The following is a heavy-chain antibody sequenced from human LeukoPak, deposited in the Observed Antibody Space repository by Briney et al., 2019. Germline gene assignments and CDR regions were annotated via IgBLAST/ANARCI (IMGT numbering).Heavy chain of an antibody. CDR2: IHHSGST. Sequence: PSETLSLTCTVSGYSLNIGFYWGWVRQSPGKGLKWIGSIHHSGSTYYSPSLKSRVTISVDTSKNQFYLKVNSVTAADTAMYFCARDPRFSPFDYWGQGAPVTVSS. J-gene: IGHJ4*02. CDR1: GYSLNIGFY. CDR3: ARDPRFSPFDY. V-gene: IGHV4-38-2*02.